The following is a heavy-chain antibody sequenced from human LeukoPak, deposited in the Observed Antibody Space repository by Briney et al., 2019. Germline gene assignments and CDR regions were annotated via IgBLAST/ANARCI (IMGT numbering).Heavy chain of an antibody. D-gene: IGHD3-9*01. J-gene: IGHJ6*04. CDR3: TRDYPGYDILTGYEYYYYGMDV. CDR1: GLTFGDYA. V-gene: IGHV3-49*04. CDR2: IRSKAYGGTT. Sequence: GGSLRLSCTASGLTFGDYAMSWVRQAPGKGLEWVGFIRSKAYGGTTEYAASVKGRFTISRDDSKSIAYLQMNSLKTEDTAVYYCTRDYPGYDILTGYEYYYYGMDVWGKGTTVTVSS.